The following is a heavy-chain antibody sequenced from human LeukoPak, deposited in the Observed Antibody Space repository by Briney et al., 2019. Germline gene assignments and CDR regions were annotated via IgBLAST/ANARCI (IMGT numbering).Heavy chain of an antibody. J-gene: IGHJ4*02. CDR2: IYYSGST. D-gene: IGHD5/OR15-5a*01. V-gene: IGHV4-39*01. CDR3: ARHHVYSVFDY. Sequence: PSETLSLTCTVSGGSISSYYWSWIRQPPGKGLEWIGSIYYSGSTYYNPSLKSRVTISVDTSKNQFSLKLSSVTAADTAVYYCARHHVYSVFDYWGQGTLVTVSS. CDR1: GGSISSYY.